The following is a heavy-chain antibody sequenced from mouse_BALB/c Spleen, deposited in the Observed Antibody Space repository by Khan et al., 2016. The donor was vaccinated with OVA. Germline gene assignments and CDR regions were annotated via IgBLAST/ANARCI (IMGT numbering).Heavy chain of an antibody. Sequence: QVQLQQSGPGLVAPSQSLSITCTVSGFSLTNYGVHWIRQPPGKGLEWLGIIWAGGGTNYNSALMSRLTIRKDNYRSQVFLKMSSLQTDDTAMYYCVREPTDAMDYWGQGTSVTVSS. J-gene: IGHJ4*01. CDR3: VREPTDAMDY. CDR1: GFSLTNYG. V-gene: IGHV2-9*02. CDR2: IWAGGGT.